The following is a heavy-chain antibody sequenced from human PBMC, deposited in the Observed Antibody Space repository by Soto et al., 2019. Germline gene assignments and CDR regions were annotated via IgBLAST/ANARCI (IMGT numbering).Heavy chain of an antibody. D-gene: IGHD3-22*01. CDR1: GFTFSYYA. Sequence: PGGSLRLSCAASGFTFSYYALHWVRRAPGKGLEWVSSISGIRDYIRYADSVKGRFTISRDNAKTSLYLQMNSLTAEDTAVYYCAREGVHNYNEYYFDYWVQGTLVTVSS. CDR3: AREGVHNYNEYYFDY. CDR2: ISGIRDYI. J-gene: IGHJ4*02. V-gene: IGHV3-21*06.